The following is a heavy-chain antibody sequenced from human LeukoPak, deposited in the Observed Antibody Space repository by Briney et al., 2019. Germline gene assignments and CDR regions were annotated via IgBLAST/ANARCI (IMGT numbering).Heavy chain of an antibody. J-gene: IGHJ6*02. V-gene: IGHV1-2*02. D-gene: IGHD6-13*01. CDR2: INPNSGGT. Sequence: ASVTVSFTASGYTFTGYYMHWVRQAPGQGLEWKGWINPNSGGTNYAQKFQGRVTMTRDTSISTAYMELSRLRSDDTAVYYCARDLGYGSSWYYYYYGMDVWGQGTTVTVSS. CDR3: ARDLGYGSSWYYYYYGMDV. CDR1: GYTFTGYY.